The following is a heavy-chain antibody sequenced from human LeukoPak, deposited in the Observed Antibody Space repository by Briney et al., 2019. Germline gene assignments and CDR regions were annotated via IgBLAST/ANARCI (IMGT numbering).Heavy chain of an antibody. CDR2: IYYSGST. CDR3: ARGRVSSSTWYSTYYYFFYMDF. V-gene: IGHV4-59*01. Sequence: SETLSLTCTVSGGSISSYYWSWIRQPPGKGLEWIGYIYYSGSTNYNPSLKSRVTISVDTSKNQFSLKLRSVTAADTAVYFCARGRVSSSTWYSTYYYFFYMDFWGKGTTVTVSS. J-gene: IGHJ6*03. D-gene: IGHD4-11*01. CDR1: GGSISSYY.